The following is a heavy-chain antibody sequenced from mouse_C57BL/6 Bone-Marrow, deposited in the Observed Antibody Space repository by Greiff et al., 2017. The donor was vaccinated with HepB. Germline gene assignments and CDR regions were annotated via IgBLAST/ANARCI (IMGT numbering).Heavy chain of an antibody. CDR1: GYTFTSYG. CDR3: ARGDYYGSRDYAMDY. CDR2: IYPRSGNT. D-gene: IGHD1-1*01. Sequence: VKLQQSGAELARPGASVKLSCKASGYTFTSYGISWVKQRTGQGLEWIGEIYPRSGNTYYNEKFKGKATLTADKSSSTAYMELRSLTSEDSAVYFCARGDYYGSRDYAMDYWGQGTSVTVSS. J-gene: IGHJ4*01. V-gene: IGHV1-81*01.